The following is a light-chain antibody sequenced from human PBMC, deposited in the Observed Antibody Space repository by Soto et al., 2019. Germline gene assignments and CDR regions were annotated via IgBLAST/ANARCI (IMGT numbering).Light chain of an antibody. CDR1: SSDIGGYDY. V-gene: IGLV2-14*01. CDR3: NSYTTSSSLYV. Sequence: QSALTQPASVSGSPGQSITISCTGTSSDIGGYDYVSWYQQYPGKAPKLMIYDVSNRPSGASDRFSGSKSANTASLTISGLQAEDEADYYCNSYTTSSSLYVFGTGTKLTVL. CDR2: DVS. J-gene: IGLJ1*01.